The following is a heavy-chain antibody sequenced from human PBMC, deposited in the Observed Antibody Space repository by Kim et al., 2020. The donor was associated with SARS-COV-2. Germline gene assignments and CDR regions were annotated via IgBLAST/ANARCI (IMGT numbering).Heavy chain of an antibody. V-gene: IGHV3-30*18. Sequence: GGSLRLSCTASGFTFRGYGMHWVRQAPGKGLEWVAVMSCDGSNEFYGDSVRGRFTISRDNSKNTLDLQMNSLRVEDTAVYYCAKGFVGWFDRSGNAYGMGVGGWETGVTVS. D-gene: IGHD5-12*01. CDR2: MSCDGSNE. CDR3: AKGFVGWFDRSGNAYGMGV. CDR1: GFTFRGYG. J-gene: IGHJ6*02.